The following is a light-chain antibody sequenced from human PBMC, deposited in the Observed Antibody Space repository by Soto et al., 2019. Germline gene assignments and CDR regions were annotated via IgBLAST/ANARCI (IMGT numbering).Light chain of an antibody. V-gene: IGKV3-11*01. J-gene: IGKJ5*01. CDR3: QQRSKWPLT. CDR1: QSVNTY. Sequence: EIVLTQSPATLSLSPGERATLSCRASQSVNTYLAWYQQKPSQAPRVLIYDASNRATGIPARFSGNGSGTDFNLIISSLEPEDFAVYYCQQRSKWPLTFGQGTRLEIK. CDR2: DAS.